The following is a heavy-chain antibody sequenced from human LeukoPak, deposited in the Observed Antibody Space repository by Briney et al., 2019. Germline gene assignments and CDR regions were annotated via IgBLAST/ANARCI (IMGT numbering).Heavy chain of an antibody. V-gene: IGHV1-18*01. Sequence: ASVKVSCKVSGYTLTELSMHWVRQAPGQGLEWMGWISAYNGNTNYAQKLQGRVTMTTDTSTSTAYMELRSLRSDDTAVYYCARVEKYYGDVWGQGTLVTVSS. CDR1: GYTLTELS. CDR2: ISAYNGNT. J-gene: IGHJ4*02. CDR3: ARVEKYYGDV. D-gene: IGHD4-17*01.